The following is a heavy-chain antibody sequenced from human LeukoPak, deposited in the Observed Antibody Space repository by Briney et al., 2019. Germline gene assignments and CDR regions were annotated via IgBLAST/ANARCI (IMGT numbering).Heavy chain of an antibody. V-gene: IGHV4-61*02. CDR2: IYTSGST. J-gene: IGHJ2*01. CDR3: ARDPVVPMRYFDL. D-gene: IGHD4-23*01. Sequence: SETLSLTCTVSGGSISSANYYWTWIRQPAGKGLEWIGRIYTSGSTHYNPSLKSRVTISVDTSKNQFSLKLSSVTAADTAVYYCARDPVVPMRYFDLWGRGTLVTVSS. CDR1: GGSISSANYY.